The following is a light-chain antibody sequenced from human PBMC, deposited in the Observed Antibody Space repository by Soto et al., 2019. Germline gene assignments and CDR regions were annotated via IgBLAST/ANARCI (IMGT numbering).Light chain of an antibody. J-gene: IGKJ5*01. CDR2: GAF. V-gene: IGKV1-12*01. CDR3: QQANSFPIT. CDR1: QGIDRW. Sequence: DIQMTQSPSSVVASVGDRVTITCRASQGIDRWLAWYQQKPGRAPKLLISGAFILKSEVTSRFSGSRSGTEFTLTISSLQPEDFAAYFCQQANSFPITFGQGTRLEIK.